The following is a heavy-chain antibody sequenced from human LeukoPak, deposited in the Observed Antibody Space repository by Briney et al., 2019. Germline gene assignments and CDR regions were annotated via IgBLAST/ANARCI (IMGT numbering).Heavy chain of an antibody. J-gene: IGHJ5*02. CDR2: IYNSGST. D-gene: IGHD3-3*01. CDR3: ARRAILGWFDP. CDR1: VGSISSYY. V-gene: IGHV4-4*09. Sequence: SETLSLTCTVSVGSISSYYWSWIRQPPGKGLEWIGYIYNSGSTNYNPSLKSRVTISVGTSKNQFSLKLSSVTAADTAVYYCARRAILGWFDPWGQGTLVTVSS.